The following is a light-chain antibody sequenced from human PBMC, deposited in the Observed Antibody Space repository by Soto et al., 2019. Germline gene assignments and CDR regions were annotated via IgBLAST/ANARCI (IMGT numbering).Light chain of an antibody. V-gene: IGKV3-20*01. CDR3: HQYGDSPLT. J-gene: IGKJ5*01. CDR1: QSVRGNY. CDR2: SAS. Sequence: EIVLTQSPGTLSLSPGERAIISCRASQSVRGNYLAWYQHKPGQAPRLLMYSASSRAVGIPDRFSGSGSGTEFTLAISRLEPEDFAVFYCHQYGDSPLTFGQGTRLEIK.